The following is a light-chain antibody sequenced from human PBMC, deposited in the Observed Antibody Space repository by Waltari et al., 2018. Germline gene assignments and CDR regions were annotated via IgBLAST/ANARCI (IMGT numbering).Light chain of an antibody. V-gene: IGKV1-5*03. CDR1: QIISTW. CDR3: QQYNDYPLT. Sequence: DIQMTLSRSTLAASVGRRAPITSRASQIISTWLAWYQQKPGKAPKLLIYKASGLESGVPSRFSGSRSGTEFTLTISSLQPDDFATYYCQQYNDYPLTFGGGTKVEIK. CDR2: KAS. J-gene: IGKJ4*01.